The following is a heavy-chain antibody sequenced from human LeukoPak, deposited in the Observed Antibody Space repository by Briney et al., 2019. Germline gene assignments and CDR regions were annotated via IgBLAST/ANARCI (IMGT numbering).Heavy chain of an antibody. CDR2: ISASGRKT. J-gene: IGHJ4*02. Sequence: GGSLRLSCAASGFTFTSYAMSWVRQAPGKGLEWVSDISASGRKTFYADSVKGRFTISRDNSKNTVYLQMDSLRAEDTAIYYCLKEIGAARYYDFWSGHDWGQGTQVTVSS. CDR3: LKEIGAARYYDFWSGHD. D-gene: IGHD3-3*01. V-gene: IGHV3-23*01. CDR1: GFTFTSYA.